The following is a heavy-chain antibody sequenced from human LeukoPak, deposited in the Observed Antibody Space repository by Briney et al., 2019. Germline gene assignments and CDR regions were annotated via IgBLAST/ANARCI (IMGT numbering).Heavy chain of an antibody. D-gene: IGHD5-18*01. J-gene: IGHJ4*02. CDR3: ARGFVRARGYSKRYSRLLDY. CDR1: GYTFTSYA. CDR2: INAGNGNT. V-gene: IGHV1-3*01. Sequence: ASVTVSCKASGYTFTSYAMHWVRQAPGQRLEWMGWINAGNGNTKYSQKFQGRVTMTRNTSISTAYMELSSLRSEDTAVYYCARGFVRARGYSKRYSRLLDYWGQGTLVTVSS.